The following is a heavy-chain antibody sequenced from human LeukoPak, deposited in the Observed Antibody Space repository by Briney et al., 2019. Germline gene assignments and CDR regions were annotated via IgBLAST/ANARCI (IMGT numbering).Heavy chain of an antibody. Sequence: PSETLSLTCAVYGGSFSGYYWSWIRQPPGKGLEWIGEINHSGSTNYNPSLKSRVTISVDTSNNQFSLRLGSVTAADTAVYHCARHCCSGPAKRVFDIWGQGTMVTVSS. CDR3: ARHCCSGPAKRVFDI. J-gene: IGHJ3*02. D-gene: IGHD2-15*01. V-gene: IGHV4-34*01. CDR2: INHSGST. CDR1: GGSFSGYY.